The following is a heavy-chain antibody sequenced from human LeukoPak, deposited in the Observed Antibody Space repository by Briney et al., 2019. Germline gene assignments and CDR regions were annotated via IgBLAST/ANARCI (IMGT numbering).Heavy chain of an antibody. D-gene: IGHD5-18*01. J-gene: IGHJ4*02. CDR1: GGSFSGYY. CDR3: ARAGGYSYGYDY. Sequence: PSETLSLTCAVYGGSFSGYYWSWIRHPPGKGLEWIGEINHSGSTNYNPSLKSRVTISVDTSKNQFSLKLSSVTAADTAVYYCARAGGYSYGYDYWGQGTLVTVSS. CDR2: INHSGST. V-gene: IGHV4-34*01.